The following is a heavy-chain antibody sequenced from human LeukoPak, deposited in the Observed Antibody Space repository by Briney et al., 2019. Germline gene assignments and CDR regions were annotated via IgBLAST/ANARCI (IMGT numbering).Heavy chain of an antibody. Sequence: AGGSLRLSCAASGFTFSSYGMHWVRQAPGKGLEWVAVMWYDGSNKYYADSVKGRFTISRDNSKNTLYLQMNSLRAEDTAVYYCARDRVGGGYSYGLGDAFDIWGQGTMVTVSS. CDR1: GFTFSSYG. V-gene: IGHV3-33*01. J-gene: IGHJ3*02. CDR3: ARDRVGGGYSYGLGDAFDI. D-gene: IGHD5-18*01. CDR2: MWYDGSNK.